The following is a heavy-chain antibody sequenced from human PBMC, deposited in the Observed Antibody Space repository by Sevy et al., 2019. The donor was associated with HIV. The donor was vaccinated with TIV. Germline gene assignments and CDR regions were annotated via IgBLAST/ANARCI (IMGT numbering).Heavy chain of an antibody. CDR1: GFTFRNYA. D-gene: IGHD2-2*01. CDR2: LSGTGGST. Sequence: GGSLRLSCAASGFTFRNYAMSWVRQAPGKELEWVSALSGTGGSTYYADSVKGRFTISRDNSKNTLYLQMNSLRVEDTAVYYCAKDLDIGAVAAAIRLSYWGQGTLVTVSS. CDR3: AKDLDIGAVAAAIRLSY. J-gene: IGHJ4*02. V-gene: IGHV3-23*01.